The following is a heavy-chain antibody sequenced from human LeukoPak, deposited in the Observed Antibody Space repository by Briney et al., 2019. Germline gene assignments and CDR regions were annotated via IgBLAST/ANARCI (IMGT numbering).Heavy chain of an antibody. J-gene: IGHJ4*02. CDR1: GYSISSGYY. D-gene: IGHD4-17*01. V-gene: IGHV4-38-2*02. CDR2: IYHSGST. Sequence: PSETLSLTCTVSGYSISSGYYWGWIRQPPGKGLEWIGSIYHSGSTYYNPSLKSRVTISVDTSKNQFSLKLSSVTAADTAVYYCARATVTTFQRPYFEFDYWGQGTLVTVSS. CDR3: ARATVTTFQRPYFEFDY.